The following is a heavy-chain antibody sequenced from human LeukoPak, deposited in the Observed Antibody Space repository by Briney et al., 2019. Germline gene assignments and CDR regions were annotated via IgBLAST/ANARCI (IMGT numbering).Heavy chain of an antibody. J-gene: IGHJ4*02. Sequence: PSETLSLTCTVSGYSISSGYNWDWIRQPPGKGLEWIGSIYHSGSTYYNPSLKSRVTISVDTSKNQFSLKLSSVTAADTAVYYCARGQYLGYWGQGTLVTVSS. CDR1: GYSISSGYN. CDR2: IYHSGST. CDR3: ARGQYLGY. D-gene: IGHD2-2*01. V-gene: IGHV4-38-2*02.